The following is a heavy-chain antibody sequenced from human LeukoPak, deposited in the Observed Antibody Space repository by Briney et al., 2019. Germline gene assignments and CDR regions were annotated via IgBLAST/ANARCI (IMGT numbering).Heavy chain of an antibody. D-gene: IGHD2-15*01. V-gene: IGHV1-69*13. J-gene: IGHJ4*02. Sequence: ASVKVSCKASGGTFSSYAISWLRQPPGQGLEWMGGIIPIFGTANYAQKFQGRVTITADESTSTAYMELSSLRSEDTAVYYCARDRYCSGGSCLYFDYWGQGTLVTVSS. CDR1: GGTFSSYA. CDR2: IIPIFGTA. CDR3: ARDRYCSGGSCLYFDY.